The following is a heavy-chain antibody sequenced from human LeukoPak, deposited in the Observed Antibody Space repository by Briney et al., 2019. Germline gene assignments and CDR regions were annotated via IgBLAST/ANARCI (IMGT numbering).Heavy chain of an antibody. J-gene: IGHJ6*02. V-gene: IGHV3-30-3*01. D-gene: IGHD3-10*02. CDR1: GFTFSTYP. CDR3: ARCSGYGMDV. CDR2: MSFDGTHI. Sequence: GGSLRLSCAASGFTFSTYPMHWARQAPGKGLEWVAVMSFDGTHIYYADSVKGRFTISRDNSKNTLYLQMNSLRAEDTAVYYCARCSGYGMDVWGQGTTVTVSS.